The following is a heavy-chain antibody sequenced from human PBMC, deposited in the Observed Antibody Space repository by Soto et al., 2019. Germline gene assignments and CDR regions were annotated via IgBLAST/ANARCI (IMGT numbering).Heavy chain of an antibody. CDR2: IMPLFGEP. V-gene: IGHV1-69*13. D-gene: IGHD2-2*01. Sequence: SVKVSCKASGVSFSGYAFSWVRQAPGQGLEWMGGIMPLFGEPDYAQKFQGRVTITADESTSTTYMELSSLRSEDTALYFCASASGTSWLYYFDYWGQGTRVTVSS. CDR1: GVSFSGYA. J-gene: IGHJ4*02. CDR3: ASASGTSWLYYFDY.